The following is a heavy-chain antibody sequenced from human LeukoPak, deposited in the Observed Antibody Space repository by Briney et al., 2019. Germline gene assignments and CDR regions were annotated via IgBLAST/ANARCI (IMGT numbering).Heavy chain of an antibody. V-gene: IGHV1-2*02. Sequence: ASVKVSCMASGYTFTGYYMHWVRQAPGQGVEWMGWINPNRGGTHYAQKFKGRVTMTGDTSNSTANMELSRLRSDDTVVYYCARDNTLTFYSSTSCYRGGWFDPWGQGTLVTVSS. CDR3: ARDNTLTFYSSTSCYRGGWFDP. CDR1: GYTFTGYY. D-gene: IGHD2-2*01. CDR2: INPNRGGT. J-gene: IGHJ5*02.